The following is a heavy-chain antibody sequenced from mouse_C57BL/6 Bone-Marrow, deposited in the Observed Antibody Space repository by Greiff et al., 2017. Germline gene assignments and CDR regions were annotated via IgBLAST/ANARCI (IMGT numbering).Heavy chain of an antibody. CDR1: GFTFSSYG. Sequence: EVMLVESGGDLVKPGGSLKLSCAASGFTFSSYGMSWVRQTPDKRLEWVATISSGGSYTYYPDSVKGRFTISRDNAKNTLYLQMSSLKSEDTAMYYCARLLLKLDDWGQGTSVTVSS. V-gene: IGHV5-6*01. D-gene: IGHD1-1*01. CDR3: ARLLLKLDD. J-gene: IGHJ4*01. CDR2: ISSGGSYT.